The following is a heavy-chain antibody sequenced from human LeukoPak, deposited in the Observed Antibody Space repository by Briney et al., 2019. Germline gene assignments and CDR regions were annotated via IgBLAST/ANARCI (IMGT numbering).Heavy chain of an antibody. CDR1: GFTFSSYE. J-gene: IGHJ4*02. D-gene: IGHD2-2*02. CDR2: ISSSGSSI. CDR3: ARDHNGPYTFDY. V-gene: IGHV3-48*03. Sequence: GGSLRLSCAASGFTFSSYEMNWVRQAPGKGLEWVSYISSSGSSIYYADSVRGRFTISRDNAKNSLSLQMNSLRVEDTAVYYCARDHNGPYTFDYWGQGTLVTVSS.